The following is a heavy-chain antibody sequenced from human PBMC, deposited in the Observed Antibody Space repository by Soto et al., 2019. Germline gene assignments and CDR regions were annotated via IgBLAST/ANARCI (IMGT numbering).Heavy chain of an antibody. J-gene: IGHJ5*02. CDR1: GYTFTSYG. CDR2: ISAHHGDT. V-gene: IGHV1-18*01. Sequence: QVRLVQSGSEVKKPGASVKVSCTASGYTFTSYGFSWVRQAPGQGLEWVGWISAHHGDTNYAQKFQGRVTMTTDTSTSTAYTELSSLRSDDTAVYYCARDTMVTSNWFDTWGQGTLVTVSS. CDR3: ARDTMVTSNWFDT. D-gene: IGHD4-17*01.